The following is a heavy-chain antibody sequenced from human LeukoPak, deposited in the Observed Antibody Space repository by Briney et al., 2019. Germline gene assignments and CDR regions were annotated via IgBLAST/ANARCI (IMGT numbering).Heavy chain of an antibody. CDR3: ARPDCSGGSCYYYYYGMDV. Sequence: ASVKVSCKASGYIFTGYYMHWVRQAPGQGLEWMGWINPNSGGTKYAQKFQGRVTMSRDTFISTAYMELRSLRSDDTAVYYCARPDCSGGSCYYYYYGMDVWGQGTTVTVSS. CDR2: INPNSGGT. J-gene: IGHJ6*02. V-gene: IGHV1-2*02. CDR1: GYIFTGYY. D-gene: IGHD2-15*01.